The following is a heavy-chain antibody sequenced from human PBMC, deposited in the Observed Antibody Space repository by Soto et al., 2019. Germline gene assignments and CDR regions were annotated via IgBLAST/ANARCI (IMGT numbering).Heavy chain of an antibody. V-gene: IGHV4-4*02. CDR3: ARIRATWGAFDN. D-gene: IGHD3-16*01. J-gene: IGHJ3*02. Sequence: QVQLQESGPGLVRPSGTLSLTCAVSGGYIIGINWWSWVRQPPGRGLELIGEIENSGDTNFDPSLKSRGTISVDKSKNQFSLNLTSVTDADTAVYYCARIRATWGAFDNWGQGTLVTVSS. CDR2: IENSGDT. CDR1: GGYIIGINW.